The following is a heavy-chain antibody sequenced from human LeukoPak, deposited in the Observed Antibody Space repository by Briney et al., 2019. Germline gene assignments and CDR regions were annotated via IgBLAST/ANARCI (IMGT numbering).Heavy chain of an antibody. D-gene: IGHD6-13*01. CDR3: AKDHAAAGTIDY. Sequence: GGSLRLSCGASGFSLSSYAMSWVRQAPGKGLEWVSAISSTDAGTYHADSVRGRFTISRDSSKNTLYLQMNSLRAEDTAVYYCAKDHAAAGTIDYWGQGTLVTVSS. J-gene: IGHJ4*02. V-gene: IGHV3-23*01. CDR2: ISSTDAGT. CDR1: GFSLSSYA.